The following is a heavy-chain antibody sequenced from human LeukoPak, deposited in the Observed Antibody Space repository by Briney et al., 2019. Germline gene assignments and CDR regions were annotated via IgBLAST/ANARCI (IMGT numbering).Heavy chain of an antibody. Sequence: PGGSLRLSCAASGFTFSNFWMNWVRQTPGKGLEWVAKIKQDGSEKYYVDSVKWRFTISRDNAKNSVYLEMNSLRAEDTAVYFCARDWYRSGGSCCNDYWGQGTLVTVSS. J-gene: IGHJ4*02. CDR2: IKQDGSEK. CDR3: ARDWYRSGGSCCNDY. CDR1: GFTFSNFW. V-gene: IGHV3-7*01. D-gene: IGHD2-15*01.